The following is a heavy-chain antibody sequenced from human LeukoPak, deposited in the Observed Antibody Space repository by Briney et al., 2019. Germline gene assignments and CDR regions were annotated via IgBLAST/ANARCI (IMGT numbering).Heavy chain of an antibody. Sequence: PGGSLRLSCAASGFTFSNAWMSWVRQAPGRGLEWVGRIKGKSGGGTTDYAAPVEDRFAISRDDSRNTLYLQMNSLKTEDTAVYYCTTDRGRTELPLFGYWGQGTLVTVSS. CDR1: GFTFSNAW. CDR2: IKGKSGGGTT. V-gene: IGHV3-15*01. CDR3: TTDRGRTELPLFGY. J-gene: IGHJ4*02. D-gene: IGHD1-26*01.